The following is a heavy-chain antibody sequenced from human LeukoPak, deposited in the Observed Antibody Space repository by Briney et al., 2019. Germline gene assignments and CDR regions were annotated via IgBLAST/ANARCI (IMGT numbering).Heavy chain of an antibody. Sequence: GGSLRLSCAASGFTFSSYAMTWVRQAPGEGLEWVSGISGSGSSTYYADSVKGRFTISRDNSKNTLYLQMNSLRAEDTAVYYCARAEDIVATGALDYWGQGTLVTVSS. CDR1: GFTFSSYA. CDR3: ARAEDIVATGALDY. J-gene: IGHJ4*02. CDR2: ISGSGSST. V-gene: IGHV3-23*01. D-gene: IGHD5-12*01.